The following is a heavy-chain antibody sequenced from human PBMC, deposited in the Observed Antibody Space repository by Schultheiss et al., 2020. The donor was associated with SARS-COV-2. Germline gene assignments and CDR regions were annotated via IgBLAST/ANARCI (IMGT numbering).Heavy chain of an antibody. CDR3: ASDSSGWYVGAFDI. Sequence: GGSLRLSCAASGFTVSSNYMSWVRQAPGKGLEWVSVIYSGGSTYYADSVKGRFTISRDNSKNTLYLQMNSLRAEDTAVYYCASDSSGWYVGAFDIWGQGTMVT. CDR1: GFTVSSNY. V-gene: IGHV3-66*01. CDR2: IYSGGST. D-gene: IGHD6-19*01. J-gene: IGHJ3*02.